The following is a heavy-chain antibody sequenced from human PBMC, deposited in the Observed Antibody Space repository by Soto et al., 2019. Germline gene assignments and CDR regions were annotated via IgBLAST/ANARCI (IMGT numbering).Heavy chain of an antibody. CDR2: MNPNSGNT. J-gene: IGHJ4*02. CDR1: GYTFTSYD. CDR3: AMFASSGWSYFDY. V-gene: IGHV1-8*01. Sequence: ASVKVSCKASGYTFTSYDINWVRQATGQGLEWMGWMNPNSGNTGYAQKFQGRVTMTRNTSISTAYMELSSLRSEDTAVYYCAMFASSGWSYFDYWGQGTLVPVSP. D-gene: IGHD6-19*01.